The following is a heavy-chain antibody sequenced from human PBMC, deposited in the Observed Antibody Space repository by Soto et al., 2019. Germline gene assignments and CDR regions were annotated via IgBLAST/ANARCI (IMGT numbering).Heavy chain of an antibody. V-gene: IGHV4-34*01. J-gene: IGHJ4*02. D-gene: IGHD1-26*01. Sequence: WTWIRQTPGKGLQWIGQINHSGSANYNPSLKSRVTISVHTSNSQFSLELNSVTAADTAVYYCARGLISGSHYSGGWYYFDSWGQGTQVTVSS. CDR3: ARGLISGSHYSGGWYYFDS. CDR2: INHSGSA.